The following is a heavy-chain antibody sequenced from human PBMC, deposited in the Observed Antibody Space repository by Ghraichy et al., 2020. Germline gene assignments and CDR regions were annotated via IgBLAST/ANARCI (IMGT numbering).Heavy chain of an antibody. CDR2: VDGSGDRT. J-gene: IGHJ4*02. CDR1: GFTFSGYP. Sequence: GGSLRLSCAASGFTFSGYPMSWVRQAPGKGLEWVSEVDGSGDRTYYADSVKGRFTISRDNSKNTLYLQMNSLRAEDTAIYYCARDGLGSSTNYWGQGTLVTVSS. CDR3: ARDGLGSSTNY. V-gene: IGHV3-23*01. D-gene: IGHD2-2*01.